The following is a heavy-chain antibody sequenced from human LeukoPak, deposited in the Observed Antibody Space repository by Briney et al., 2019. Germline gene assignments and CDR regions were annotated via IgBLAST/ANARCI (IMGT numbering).Heavy chain of an antibody. J-gene: IGHJ4*02. CDR2: ISGSGDTT. Sequence: GGSLRLSCAASGFTFNICVLAWVRQAPGKGLEWVSSISGSGDTTYYAESVKGRFTISRDNLKNTLYLKMTNLRAEDTALYYCTKARVLSSFDVWGQGTLVTVSS. CDR1: GFTFNICV. CDR3: TKARVLSSFDV. D-gene: IGHD3-16*02. V-gene: IGHV3-23*01.